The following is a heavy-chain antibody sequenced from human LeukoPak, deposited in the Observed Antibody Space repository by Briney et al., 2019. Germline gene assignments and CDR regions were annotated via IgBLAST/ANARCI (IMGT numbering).Heavy chain of an antibody. V-gene: IGHV3-48*03. D-gene: IGHD2/OR15-2a*01. CDR3: ASVIALYGMDV. J-gene: IGHJ6*02. Sequence: QPGGSLRLSCAASGFTFSSYEMNWVRQAPGKGLEWVSYISSSGSTIYYADSVKGRFTISRDNAKNSLYLQMNSLRAEDTAVYYCASVIALYGMDVWGQGTTVTVSS. CDR1: GFTFSSYE. CDR2: ISSSGSTI.